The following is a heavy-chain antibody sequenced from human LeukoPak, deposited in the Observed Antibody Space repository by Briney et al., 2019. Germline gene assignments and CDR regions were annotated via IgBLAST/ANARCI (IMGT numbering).Heavy chain of an antibody. Sequence: ASVKVSCKASGYTFTIYYIHWVRQAPGQGLEWMGIITPSGGSTSYAQKFQGRVTMTRDTSTTTVYMELSSLRSEDTAVYYCARVGSSSFDYRGQGTLVTVSS. D-gene: IGHD1-26*01. CDR3: ARVGSSSFDY. CDR1: GYTFTIYY. CDR2: ITPSGGST. V-gene: IGHV1-46*01. J-gene: IGHJ4*02.